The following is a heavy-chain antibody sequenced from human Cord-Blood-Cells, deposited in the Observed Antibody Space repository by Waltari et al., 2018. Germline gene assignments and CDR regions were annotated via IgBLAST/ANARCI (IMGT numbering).Heavy chain of an antibody. CDR2: INHSGST. D-gene: IGHD4-17*01. V-gene: IGHV4-34*01. J-gene: IGHJ3*02. Sequence: QVQLQQWGAGLLKPSETLSLTCAVYGGSFSGYYWSWIRQPAGKGLEWIGEINHSGSTNYNPSLKSRVTISVDTSKNQFSLKLSSVTAADTAVYYCARAMTRVAFDIWGQGTMVTVSS. CDR3: ARAMTRVAFDI. CDR1: GGSFSGYY.